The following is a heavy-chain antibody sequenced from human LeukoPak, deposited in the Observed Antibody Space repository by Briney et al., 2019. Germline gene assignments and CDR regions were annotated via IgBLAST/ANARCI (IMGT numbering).Heavy chain of an antibody. Sequence: PGGSLRLSCAASGFTFSSYSMNWVRQAPGKGLEWVSSISSSSSYIYYADSVKGRFTISRDNAKNSLYLQMNSLRAEDTAVYYCASAGRYCSGDSCYSKGFDYWGQGTLVTVSS. D-gene: IGHD2-15*01. CDR2: ISSSSSYI. J-gene: IGHJ4*02. CDR3: ASAGRYCSGDSCYSKGFDY. CDR1: GFTFSSYS. V-gene: IGHV3-21*01.